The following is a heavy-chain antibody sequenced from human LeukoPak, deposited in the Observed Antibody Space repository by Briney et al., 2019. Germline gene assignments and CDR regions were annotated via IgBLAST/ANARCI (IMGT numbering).Heavy chain of an antibody. Sequence: GGSLRLSCTASGFSVSGIHMNWVRQAPGKGLDWVSGLYSGGATYYADSVGGRFIISRDDSKNTLYLQMNSLRAEDTAVYYCAREEKRNYYDSSGYYYYWGQGTLVTVSS. J-gene: IGHJ4*02. CDR3: AREEKRNYYDSSGYYYY. V-gene: IGHV3-66*01. CDR2: LYSGGAT. D-gene: IGHD3-22*01. CDR1: GFSVSGIH.